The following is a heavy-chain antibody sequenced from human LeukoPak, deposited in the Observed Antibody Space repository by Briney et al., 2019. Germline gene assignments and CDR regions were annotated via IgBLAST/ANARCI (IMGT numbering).Heavy chain of an antibody. J-gene: IGHJ3*02. Sequence: GGSLRLSCAASGFTVSSNYMSWVRQAPGKGLEWVSVIYSGGSTYYADSVKGRFTISRDNSKNTLYLQMNSLRAEDTAVYYCARETAYCSSTSCYHSCASDIWGQGTMVTVSS. D-gene: IGHD2-2*01. CDR1: GFTVSSNY. CDR3: ARETAYCSSTSCYHSCASDI. CDR2: IYSGGST. V-gene: IGHV3-66*02.